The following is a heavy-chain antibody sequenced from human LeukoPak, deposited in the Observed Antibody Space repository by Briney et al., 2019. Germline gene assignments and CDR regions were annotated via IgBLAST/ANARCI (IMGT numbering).Heavy chain of an antibody. CDR3: AKDGSGTYSRFDY. V-gene: IGHV3-33*06. D-gene: IGHD3-10*01. CDR1: GFTFSSYG. Sequence: GGSLRLSCAASGFTFSSYGMHWVRQAPGKGLEWVAVIWYDGSNKYYADSVKGRFTISRDNSKNTLYLQMNSLRVEDTAVYYCAKDGSGTYSRFDYWGQGTLVTVSS. CDR2: IWYDGSNK. J-gene: IGHJ4*02.